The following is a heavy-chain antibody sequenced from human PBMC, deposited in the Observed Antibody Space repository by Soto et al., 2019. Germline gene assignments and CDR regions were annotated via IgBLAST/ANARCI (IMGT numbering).Heavy chain of an antibody. J-gene: IGHJ5*02. CDR3: AGSIAARFWFDP. D-gene: IGHD6-6*01. CDR2: ISGSGGST. Sequence: PGGSLRLSCAASGFTFSSYAMSWVRQAPGKGLEWVSAISGSGGSTYYADSVKGRFTISGDNSKNTLYLQMNSLRAEDTAVYYCAGSIAARFWFDPWGQGTLVTSPQ. V-gene: IGHV3-23*01. CDR1: GFTFSSYA.